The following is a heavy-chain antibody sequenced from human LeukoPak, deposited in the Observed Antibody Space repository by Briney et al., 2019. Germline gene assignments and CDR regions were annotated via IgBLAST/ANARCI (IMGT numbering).Heavy chain of an antibody. D-gene: IGHD3-3*01. CDR3: ARDLLYDSGYYCGMDV. Sequence: GGSLRLSCAASGFTFSNYGMHWVRQAPGKGLEWVAVIWYDGSNKYYADSVKGRFTISRDNSKNTLYLEMNSLRAEDTAVYYCARDLLYDSGYYCGMDVWGQGATVTVSS. J-gene: IGHJ6*02. CDR1: GFTFSNYG. CDR2: IWYDGSNK. V-gene: IGHV3-33*01.